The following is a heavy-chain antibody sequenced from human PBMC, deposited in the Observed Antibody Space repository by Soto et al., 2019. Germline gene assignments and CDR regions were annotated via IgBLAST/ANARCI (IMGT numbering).Heavy chain of an antibody. J-gene: IGHJ6*02. V-gene: IGHV4-30-4*01. CDR2: IYYVGNT. Sequence: QVQLQESGPGLVKPSETLSLTCNVFGGSISNGDYYWSWIRQPPGKGLQYIGYIYYVGNTNYNPSLKRRLTMSIDRSANHFSLTLTSVTAADTAVYYCARVSGHYYYGVDVWGQGTTVIVSS. CDR1: GGSISNGDYY. CDR3: ARVSGHYYYGVDV.